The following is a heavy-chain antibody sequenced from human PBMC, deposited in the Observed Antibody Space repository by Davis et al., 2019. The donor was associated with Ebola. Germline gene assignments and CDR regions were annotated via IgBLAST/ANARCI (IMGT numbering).Heavy chain of an antibody. CDR3: ARDPTVTTSGWFDP. Sequence: PSETLSLTCAVSGGSISSSNWWSWVRQPPGKGLEWIGEIYHSGSTNYNPSLKSRVTISVDKSKNPFSLKLSSVTAADTAVYYCARDPTVTTSGWFDPWGQGTLVTVSS. CDR1: GGSISSSNW. V-gene: IGHV4-4*02. J-gene: IGHJ5*02. CDR2: IYHSGST. D-gene: IGHD4-11*01.